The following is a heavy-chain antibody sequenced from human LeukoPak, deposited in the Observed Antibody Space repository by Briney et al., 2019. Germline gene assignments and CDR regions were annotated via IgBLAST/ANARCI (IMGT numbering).Heavy chain of an antibody. CDR2: ISYDGSNK. CDR1: GFTFSSYG. V-gene: IGHV3-30*03. CDR3: ARFGSYDDYYYYYYMDV. Sequence: GGSLRLSCAASGFTFSSYGMHWVRQAPGKGLEWVAVISYDGSNKYYADSVKGRFTISRDNSKNTLYLQMNSLRAEDTAVYYCARFGSYDDYYYYYYMDVWGKGTTVTVSS. D-gene: IGHD6-6*01. J-gene: IGHJ6*03.